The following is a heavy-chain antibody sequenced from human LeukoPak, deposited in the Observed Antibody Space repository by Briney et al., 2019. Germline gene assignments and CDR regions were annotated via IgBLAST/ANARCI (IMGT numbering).Heavy chain of an antibody. CDR2: IYHSGST. CDR3: VRNLGGFDS. J-gene: IGHJ5*01. D-gene: IGHD3-16*01. V-gene: IGHV4-59*08. Sequence: SETLSLTCTVSGGSMNTYYWSWIRQPPGKGLEWIGYIYHSGSTNYNPSLKSRVTISVDTSKNQFSLNLNSVTAADTAVYYCVRNLGGFDSCGPGSLVIVSS. CDR1: GGSMNTYY.